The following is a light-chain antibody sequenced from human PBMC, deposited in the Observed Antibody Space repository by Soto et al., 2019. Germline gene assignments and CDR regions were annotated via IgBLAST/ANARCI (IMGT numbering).Light chain of an antibody. V-gene: IGLV2-14*03. Sequence: QSVLTQPASVSGSPGQSIAISCTGTSSDVGSYNYVCWYQHHPGKAPKMMIYDVSNRPSGVSNRFSGSKSGNTASLTISGLQAEDEGVYYCGSYTGSSTPDVFGTGTKVTVL. CDR2: DVS. CDR3: GSYTGSSTPDV. CDR1: SSDVGSYNY. J-gene: IGLJ1*01.